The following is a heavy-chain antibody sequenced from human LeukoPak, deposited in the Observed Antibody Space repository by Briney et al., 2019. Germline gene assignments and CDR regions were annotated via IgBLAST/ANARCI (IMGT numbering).Heavy chain of an antibody. V-gene: IGHV2-5*02. CDR2: IYWDDDK. Sequence: ESGPTLVKPTQTLTLTCTFSGFSLSTNGLAVGWIRQPPGKALEWLALIYWDDDKRYSPSLKSRLTITKDTSRNQVVLTMTNMDPVDTGTYYCAHRSSKLAGPRFAYWGQGTLVTVSS. CDR1: GFSLSTNGLA. CDR3: AHRSSKLAGPRFAY. D-gene: IGHD6-19*01. J-gene: IGHJ4*02.